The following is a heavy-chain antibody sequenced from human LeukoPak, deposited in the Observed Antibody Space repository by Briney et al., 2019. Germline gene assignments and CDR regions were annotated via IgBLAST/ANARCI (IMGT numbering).Heavy chain of an antibody. D-gene: IGHD2-2*02. CDR2: IYYSGSI. CDR1: GYSISSSNW. J-gene: IGHJ6*02. CDR3: ARTMSSSHTVYGMDV. Sequence: SGTLSLTCAVSGYSISSSNWWGWIRQPPGKGLEWIGYIYYSGSIYYNPSLKSRVTMSVDTSKNQFSLKLSSVTAVDTAVYYCARTMSSSHTVYGMDVWGQGTTVTVSS. V-gene: IGHV4-28*05.